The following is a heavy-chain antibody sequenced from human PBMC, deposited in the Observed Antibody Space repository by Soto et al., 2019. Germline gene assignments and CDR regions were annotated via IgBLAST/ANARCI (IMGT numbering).Heavy chain of an antibody. D-gene: IGHD3-3*01. CDR1: GFMFCRYA. CDR3: VRSRSGAVPDSFAY. J-gene: IGHJ4*02. V-gene: IGHV3-30*04. CDR2: ISKDGSVI. Sequence: QVPLVESGGGVVPPGRSLRLSCAASGFMFCRYAMHWVRQAPGKGLEWVAVISKDGSVIYYADSGNGRFTISRDKSKNMGYLQLNSLRDEDTAVFYCVRSRSGAVPDSFAYWGQRTLVTVAS.